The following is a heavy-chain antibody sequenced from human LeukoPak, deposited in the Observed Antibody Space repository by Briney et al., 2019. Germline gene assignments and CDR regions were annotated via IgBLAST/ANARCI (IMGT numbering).Heavy chain of an antibody. Sequence: GGSLRLSCVAPGFTFSTYPMSWVRQAAGKGLEWVSAISGGGVNTYYADSVKGRFTISRDESKNTLYLQINSLRAEDTAVYYCAKSVGYHSDRSGYYWLGTFDSWGQGTLVTVSS. D-gene: IGHD3-22*01. CDR3: AKSVGYHSDRSGYYWLGTFDS. CDR2: ISGGGVNT. J-gene: IGHJ4*02. V-gene: IGHV3-23*01. CDR1: GFTFSTYP.